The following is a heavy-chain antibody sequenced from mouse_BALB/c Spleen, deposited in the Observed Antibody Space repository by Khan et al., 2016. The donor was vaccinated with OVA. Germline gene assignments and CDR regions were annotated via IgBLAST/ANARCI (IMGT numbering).Heavy chain of an antibody. J-gene: IGHJ2*01. CDR1: GYSITSDYA. V-gene: IGHV3-2*02. CDR2: ISYSGNT. D-gene: IGHD1-1*01. Sequence: EVKLEESGPGLVKPSQSLSLTCTVTGYSITSDYAWNWIRQFPGNKLEWMGFISYSGNTNYNPSLKSRISITRDTTKNQFFLQLNSVTIEDTATYYCARVYWGDFDYWGQGTTLTVSS. CDR3: ARVYWGDFDY.